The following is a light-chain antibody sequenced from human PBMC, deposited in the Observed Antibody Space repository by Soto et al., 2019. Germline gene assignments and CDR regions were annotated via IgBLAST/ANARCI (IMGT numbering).Light chain of an antibody. CDR2: DAS. CDR3: QQYNRWIPRT. J-gene: IGKJ2*01. Sequence: EVGVTQSPAIVSVSKGERATLSCRASQSISRSLAWYQQKPGQAARLLISDASTRATGIPARFSGSGSGTEFTLTISSLQSEDFALYYCQQYNRWIPRTLGQVT. CDR1: QSISRS. V-gene: IGKV3-15*01.